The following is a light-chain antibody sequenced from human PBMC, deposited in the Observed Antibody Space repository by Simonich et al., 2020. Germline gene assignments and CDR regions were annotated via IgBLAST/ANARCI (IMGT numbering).Light chain of an antibody. Sequence: DIVMTQTPLSLSVTPGQPASISCKSSQSLLHSDGKTYLYWYLQKPGQSPQLPIYEVSNRFSGGPDRFSGSGSGTDFTLKISRVEAEDVGVYYCMQSIQLPITFGQGTRLEIK. CDR1: QSLLHSDGKTY. CDR2: EVS. CDR3: MQSIQLPIT. J-gene: IGKJ5*01. V-gene: IGKV2D-29*02.